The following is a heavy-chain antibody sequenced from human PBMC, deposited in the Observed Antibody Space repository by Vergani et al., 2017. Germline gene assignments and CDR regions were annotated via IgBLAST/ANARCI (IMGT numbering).Heavy chain of an antibody. CDR3: ARGAPVEGITGTTGAFDI. J-gene: IGHJ3*02. V-gene: IGHV3-48*03. D-gene: IGHD1-20*01. CDR2: ISSSSSYI. Sequence: EVQLVESGGGLVQPGGSLRLSCAASGFTFSSYEMNWVRQAPGKGLEWVSYISSSSSYIYNADSVKGRFTISRDNAKNSLYLQMNSLRAEDTAVYYCARGAPVEGITGTTGAFDIWGQGTMVTVSS. CDR1: GFTFSSYE.